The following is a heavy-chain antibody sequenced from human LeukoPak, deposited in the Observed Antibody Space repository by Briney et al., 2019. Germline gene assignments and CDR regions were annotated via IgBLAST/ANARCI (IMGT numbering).Heavy chain of an antibody. Sequence: SETLSLTCTVSGGSISSYYWSWIRQPPGKGLEWIGYIYYSGSTNYNPSLKSRVTISVDTSKNQFSLKLSSVTAADTAVYYCARESDYYDSSGYTFDYWGQGTLVTVSS. D-gene: IGHD3-22*01. CDR3: ARESDYYDSSGYTFDY. CDR2: IYYSGST. V-gene: IGHV4-59*01. CDR1: GGSISSYY. J-gene: IGHJ4*02.